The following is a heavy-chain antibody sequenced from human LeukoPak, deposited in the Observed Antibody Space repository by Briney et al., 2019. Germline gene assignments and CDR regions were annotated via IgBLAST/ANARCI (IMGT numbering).Heavy chain of an antibody. J-gene: IGHJ3*02. CDR2: NSGSGDST. D-gene: IGHD3-22*01. Sequence: QAGGTLRHSRAYYGXTFNSYVVMWVCQAPRKGGYGVYINSGSGDSTYYAGPVKGRFTISRENSKNTLYLQMNSLRAEDTAVYNCTKGSMGGYICGPFDIWGQGTMVTVS. V-gene: IGHV3-23*01. CDR3: TKGSMGGYICGPFDI. CDR1: GXTFNSYV.